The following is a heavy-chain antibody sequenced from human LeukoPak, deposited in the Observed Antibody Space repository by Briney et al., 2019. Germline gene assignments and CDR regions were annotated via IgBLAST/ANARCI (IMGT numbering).Heavy chain of an antibody. D-gene: IGHD1-1*01. V-gene: IGHV3-64D*06. CDR1: GFILRRHA. Sequence: GGSLRLSCSASGFILRRHAMHWVRQAPGKGLEYVSRISDKGGSTYYADSVKGRFPISRENSKNTLFLQMSCLRAVGPAVYYCVKDNEAGGSPFDRWGQGTLVTVSS. CDR3: VKDNEAGGSPFDR. CDR2: ISDKGGST. J-gene: IGHJ4*02.